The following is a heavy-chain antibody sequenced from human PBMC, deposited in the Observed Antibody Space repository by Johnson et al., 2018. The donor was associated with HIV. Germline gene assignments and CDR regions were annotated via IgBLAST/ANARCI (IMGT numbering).Heavy chain of an antibody. CDR2: ISWDGGST. Sequence: VQLVESGGVVVQPGGSLRLSCAASGFTFDDYTMHWVRQAPGKGLEWVSLISWDGGSTYYADSVKGRFTISRDNSKNSLYLQMNSLRAEDTALYYCAKQGWGWERAFYIWGQGTMVTVSS. J-gene: IGHJ3*02. CDR1: GFTFDDYT. D-gene: IGHD1-1*01. CDR3: AKQGWGWERAFYI. V-gene: IGHV3-43*01.